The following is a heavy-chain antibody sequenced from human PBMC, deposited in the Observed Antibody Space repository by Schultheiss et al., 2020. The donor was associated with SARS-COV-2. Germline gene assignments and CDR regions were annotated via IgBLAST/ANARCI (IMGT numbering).Heavy chain of an antibody. V-gene: IGHV6-1*01. Sequence: SQTLSLTCAISGDSVSSNSAAWNWIRQSPSRGLEWLGRTYYRSKWYNDYAVSVKSRITINPDTSKNQFSLKLSSVTAADTAVYYCATRPMVTDYFDYWGQGTLVTVSS. CDR3: ATRPMVTDYFDY. CDR1: GDSVSSNSAA. CDR2: TYYRSKWYN. J-gene: IGHJ4*02. D-gene: IGHD5-18*01.